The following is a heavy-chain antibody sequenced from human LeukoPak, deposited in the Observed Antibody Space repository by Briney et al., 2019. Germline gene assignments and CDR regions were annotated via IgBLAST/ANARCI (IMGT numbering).Heavy chain of an antibody. V-gene: IGHV1-46*01. D-gene: IGHD3-16*02. J-gene: IGHJ3*02. CDR1: GYTFTSYH. Sequence: ASVKVSCKASGYTFTSYHMHWVRQAPGQGLEWMGMINPTAGSTSYAQRFQKFQGRVTLTTDTSTSTAYMDLRSLRSDDTAVYYCTRDRPNHNYVWESYRQYDAVDIWGQGTMITVSS. CDR2: INPTAGST. CDR3: TRDRPNHNYVWESYRQYDAVDI.